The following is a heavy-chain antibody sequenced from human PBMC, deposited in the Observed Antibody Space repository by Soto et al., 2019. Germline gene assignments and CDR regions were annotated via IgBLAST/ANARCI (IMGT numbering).Heavy chain of an antibody. CDR1: GYTFTGYY. V-gene: IGHV1-2*02. J-gene: IGHJ6*02. D-gene: IGHD3-3*01. Sequence: SASVKVSCKASGYTFTGYYMHWVRQAPGQGLEWMGWINPNSGGTNYAQKFQGRVTMTRDTSISTAYMELSRLRSDDTAVYYCARVYYDFWSGEVDYYYGMDVWGQGTTVTVSS. CDR3: ARVYYDFWSGEVDYYYGMDV. CDR2: INPNSGGT.